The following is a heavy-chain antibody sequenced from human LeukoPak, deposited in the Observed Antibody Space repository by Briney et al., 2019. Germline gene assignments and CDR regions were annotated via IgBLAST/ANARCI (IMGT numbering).Heavy chain of an antibody. D-gene: IGHD3-16*01. CDR2: ITRDGSST. Sequence: GGSLRLSCLASGFTFSSSWMHWVRQAPGKGLVWVSRITRDGSSTTYADSVKGRFTTSRDNAKNTLYLQMDSLRDDDTAVYYCARDPGYESWSPFWGGMDVWGNGTTVIVSS. CDR3: ARDPGYESWSPFWGGMDV. J-gene: IGHJ6*04. V-gene: IGHV3-74*01. CDR1: GFTFSSSW.